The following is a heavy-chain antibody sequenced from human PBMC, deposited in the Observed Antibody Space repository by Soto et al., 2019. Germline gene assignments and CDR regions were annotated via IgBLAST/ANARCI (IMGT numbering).Heavy chain of an antibody. CDR2: IRGSGGST. Sequence: GGSLRLSCAASGFTFSSYAMSWVRQAPGKGLEWVSAIRGSGGSTYYADSVKGRFTISRDNSKNTLYLQMNSLRAEDTAVYYCAKDNIAAAASDPDYYFDYWGQGTLVTVSA. CDR1: GFTFSSYA. D-gene: IGHD6-13*01. J-gene: IGHJ4*02. V-gene: IGHV3-23*01. CDR3: AKDNIAAAASDPDYYFDY.